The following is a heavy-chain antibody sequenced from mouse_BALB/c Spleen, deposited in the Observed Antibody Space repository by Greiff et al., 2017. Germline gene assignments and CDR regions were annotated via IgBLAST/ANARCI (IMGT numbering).Heavy chain of an antibody. J-gene: IGHJ4*01. CDR3: ARERSYYAMDY. CDR2: IYPGGGYT. CDR1: GYTFTNYW. Sequence: VQLQQSGAELVRPGTSVKISCKASGYTFTNYWLGWVKQRPGHGLEWIGDIYPGGGYTNYNEKFKGKATLTADTSSSTAYMQLSSLTSEDSAVYFCARERSYYAMDYWGQGTSVTVSS. V-gene: IGHV1-63*02.